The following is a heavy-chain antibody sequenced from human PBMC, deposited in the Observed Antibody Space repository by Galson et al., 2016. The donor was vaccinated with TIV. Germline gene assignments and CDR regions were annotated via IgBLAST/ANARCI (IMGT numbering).Heavy chain of an antibody. CDR2: ISRSGRT. V-gene: IGHV4-34*01. D-gene: IGHD3-9*01. J-gene: IGHJ4*02. CDR1: GGAFSGDS. Sequence: ETLSLTCAVYGGAFSGDSWSWIRQPPGKGLEWIGEISRSGRTNHKPSLKSRVTISLDRPKNQFSLRLTSVTAADTAVYYCARGRKTRGRFFDWFVGLDHWGQGVLVTVSS. CDR3: ARGRKTRGRFFDWFVGLDH.